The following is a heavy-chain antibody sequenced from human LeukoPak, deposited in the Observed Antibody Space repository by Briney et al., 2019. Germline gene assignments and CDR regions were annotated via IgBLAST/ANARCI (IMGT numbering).Heavy chain of an antibody. V-gene: IGHV1-2*02. D-gene: IGHD1-26*01. Sequence: GASVKVSCKASGYTFTGYYMHWVRQAPGQGLEWMGWINPNSGGTNCAQKFQGRVTMTRDTSISTAYMELSRLRSDDTAVYYCARGAIVGAPYFNYWGQGTLVTVSS. CDR1: GYTFTGYY. CDR3: ARGAIVGAPYFNY. CDR2: INPNSGGT. J-gene: IGHJ4*02.